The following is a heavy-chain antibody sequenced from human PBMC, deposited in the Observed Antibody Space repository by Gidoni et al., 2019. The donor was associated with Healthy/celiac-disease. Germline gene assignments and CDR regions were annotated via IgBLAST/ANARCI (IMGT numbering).Heavy chain of an antibody. CDR2: IIPIFGTA. CDR3: ASGTAGYYDSSGYYYPFDY. J-gene: IGHJ4*02. D-gene: IGHD3-22*01. CDR1: GGTFSSYA. V-gene: IGHV1-69*06. Sequence: QVQLVQSGAEVKKPGSSVKVSCKASGGTFSSYAISWVRQAPGQGLEWMGGIIPIFGTANYAQKFQGRVTITADKSTSTAYMELSSLRSEDTAVYYCASGTAGYYDSSGYYYPFDYWGQGTLVTVSS.